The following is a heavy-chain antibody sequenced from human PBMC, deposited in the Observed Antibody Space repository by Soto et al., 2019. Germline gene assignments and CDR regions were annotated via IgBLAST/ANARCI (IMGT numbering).Heavy chain of an antibody. Sequence: HPGGSLRLSCAASGFTFSKYAMAWIRQAPGKGLEWVSVIASGGGGIHYADSVKGRFTISRDTSEATVYLQMNSLRVDDTAVYYCAKYDSPDPTRTFDYWGRGSLVTVPS. CDR3: AKYDSPDPTRTFDY. J-gene: IGHJ4*02. CDR1: GFTFSKYA. V-gene: IGHV3-23*01. D-gene: IGHD1-1*01. CDR2: IASGGGGI.